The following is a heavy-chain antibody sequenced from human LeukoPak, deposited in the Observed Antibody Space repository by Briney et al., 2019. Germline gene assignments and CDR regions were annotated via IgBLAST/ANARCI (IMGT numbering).Heavy chain of an antibody. CDR3: ARQRAVVAATPEFDAFDI. CDR1: GFTFSSYS. Sequence: GGSLRLSCAASGFTFSSYSMNWVRQAPGKGLEWVSSISSSSSYVYYADSVKGRFTISRDNAKNSLYLQMNSLRAEDTAVYYCARQRAVVAATPEFDAFDIWGQGTMVTVSS. V-gene: IGHV3-21*01. J-gene: IGHJ3*02. D-gene: IGHD2-15*01. CDR2: ISSSSSYV.